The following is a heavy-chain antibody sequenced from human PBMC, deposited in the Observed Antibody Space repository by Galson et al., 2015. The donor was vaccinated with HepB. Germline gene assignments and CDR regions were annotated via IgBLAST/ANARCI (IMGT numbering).Heavy chain of an antibody. D-gene: IGHD4-11*01. J-gene: IGHJ4*02. CDR1: GFTFSSYA. CDR2: ISGSGGST. CDR3: AKDGDYSDYEGNFDY. Sequence: SLRLSCAASGFTFSSYAMSWVRQAPGKGLEWVSAISGSGGSTYYADSVKGRFTISRDNSKNTLYLQMNSLRAEDTAVYYCAKDGDYSDYEGNFDYWGQGTLVTVSS. V-gene: IGHV3-23*01.